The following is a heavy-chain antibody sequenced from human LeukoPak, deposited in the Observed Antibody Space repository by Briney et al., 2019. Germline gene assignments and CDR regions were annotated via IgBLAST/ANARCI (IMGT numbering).Heavy chain of an antibody. J-gene: IGHJ5*02. Sequence: GGSLRLSCAASGFTVSSNYMSWVRQAPGKGLEWVSVIYSGGSTYYADSMKGRLTISRDNSKNTLYLQMNSLRAEDTAVYYCARDYTYYYDSSGLDPWGQGTLVTVSS. D-gene: IGHD3-22*01. CDR3: ARDYTYYYDSSGLDP. CDR2: IYSGGST. V-gene: IGHV3-66*02. CDR1: GFTVSSNY.